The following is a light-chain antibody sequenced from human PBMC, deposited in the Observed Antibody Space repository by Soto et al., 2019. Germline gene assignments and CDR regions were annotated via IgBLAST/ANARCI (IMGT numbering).Light chain of an antibody. Sequence: EIVLTQSPATLSLSPGERATLSRRASESIRTFLAWYQQKPGQAPRLLIYGASNRATGIPARFSGSGSGADFSLTISSLEPEDFAVYYCQQRSNWPPYTFGQGTKLEIK. J-gene: IGKJ2*01. CDR3: QQRSNWPPYT. CDR1: ESIRTF. V-gene: IGKV3-11*01. CDR2: GAS.